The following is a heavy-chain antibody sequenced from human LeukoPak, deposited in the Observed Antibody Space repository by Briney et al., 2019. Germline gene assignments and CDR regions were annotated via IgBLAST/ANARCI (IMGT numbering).Heavy chain of an antibody. CDR2: ISGSTGST. D-gene: IGHD2/OR15-2a*01. Sequence: GGSLRLSCAASGFTFSNYAMNWVRQAPGKGLEWVSLISGSTGSTYYADSVKGRFSISRDNSKNTVYLQMNSLRVEDTAVYYCARVSGSMGYWGQGTLVTVSP. CDR3: ARVSGSMGY. CDR1: GFTFSNYA. J-gene: IGHJ4*02. V-gene: IGHV3-23*01.